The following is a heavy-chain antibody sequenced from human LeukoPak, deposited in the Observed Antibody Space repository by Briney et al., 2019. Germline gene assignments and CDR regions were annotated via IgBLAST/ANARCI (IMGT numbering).Heavy chain of an antibody. CDR1: GFTFSTYW. CDR2: IKQDGSEK. D-gene: IGHD6-13*01. Sequence: GGSLRLSCAASGFTFSTYWMSWVRQAPGKGLEWVANIKQDGSEKYYVDSVKGRFTISRDNSKNTLYLQMNSLRAEDTAVYYCARVSGYSSSYPLDYWGQGTLVTVSS. CDR3: ARVSGYSSSYPLDY. J-gene: IGHJ4*02. V-gene: IGHV3-7*03.